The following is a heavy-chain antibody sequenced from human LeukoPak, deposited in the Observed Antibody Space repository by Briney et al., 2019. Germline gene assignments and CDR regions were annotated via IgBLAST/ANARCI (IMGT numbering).Heavy chain of an antibody. J-gene: IGHJ6*04. V-gene: IGHV3-15*01. CDR1: GFTFSNAW. CDR3: TKDDFGYYDGGWGRDV. D-gene: IGHD3-16*01. Sequence: GGSLRLSCAASGFTFSNAWMSWVRQAPGKGLEWVGRIKSKTDGGTTDYAAPVKGRFTISRDDSKNTLYLQMNSLKTEDTAVYYCTKDDFGYYDGGWGRDVWAKGTTVTVSS. CDR2: IKSKTDGGTT.